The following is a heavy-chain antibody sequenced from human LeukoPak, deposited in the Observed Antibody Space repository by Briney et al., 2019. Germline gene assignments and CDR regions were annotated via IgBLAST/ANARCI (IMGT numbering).Heavy chain of an antibody. V-gene: IGHV3-74*01. D-gene: IGHD6-13*01. CDR3: AVNVGYGSSWYSPWFDN. Sequence: GGSLRLSCAASGFTVSNSYMSWVRQAPGKGLVWVSRINSDGTTTHYADSVKGRFTVSRDNAKNTLYLQVNNLRAEDTAMYYCAVNVGYGSSWYSPWFDNWGQGTLVTVSS. J-gene: IGHJ4*02. CDR1: GFTVSNSY. CDR2: INSDGTTT.